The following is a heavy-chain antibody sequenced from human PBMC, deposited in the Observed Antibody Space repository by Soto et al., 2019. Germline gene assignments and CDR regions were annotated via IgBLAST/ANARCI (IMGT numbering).Heavy chain of an antibody. J-gene: IGHJ4*02. CDR1: GFTFSGSA. V-gene: IGHV3-73*02. CDR2: IRSKANSYAT. CDR3: TRDYRGWPD. D-gene: IGHD6-19*01. Sequence: EVQLVESGGGLVQPGGSLKLSCAASGFTFSGSAMHWVRQASGKGLEWVGRIRSKANSYATAYAASVKGRFTISRDDSKNTAYLQMNSLKTEDTAVYYCTRDYRGWPDWGQGNLVTVSS.